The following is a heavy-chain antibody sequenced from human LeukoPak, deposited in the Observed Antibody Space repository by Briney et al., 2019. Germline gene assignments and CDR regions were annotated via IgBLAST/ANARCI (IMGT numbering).Heavy chain of an antibody. CDR3: ARENGDYSYDY. D-gene: IGHD4-17*01. Sequence: SVKVSCKASGYTFTSYDINWVRQATGQGLEWMGIINPSGGSTSYAQKFQGRVTMTRDTSTSTVYMELSSLRSEDTAVYYCARENGDYSYDYWGQGTLVTVSS. J-gene: IGHJ4*02. CDR2: INPSGGST. V-gene: IGHV1-46*01. CDR1: GYTFTSYD.